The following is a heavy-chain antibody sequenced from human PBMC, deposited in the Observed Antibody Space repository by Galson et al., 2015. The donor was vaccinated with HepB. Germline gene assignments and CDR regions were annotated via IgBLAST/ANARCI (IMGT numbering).Heavy chain of an antibody. CDR3: ARDKDTAMPD. D-gene: IGHD5-18*01. Sequence: SLRLSCAASGFTFSSYAMHWVRQAPGKGLEWVAVISYDGSNKYYADSVKGRFTISRDNSKNTLYLQMNSLRAEDTAVYYCARDKDTAMPDWGQGTLVTVSS. CDR2: ISYDGSNK. J-gene: IGHJ4*02. CDR1: GFTFSSYA. V-gene: IGHV3-30*04.